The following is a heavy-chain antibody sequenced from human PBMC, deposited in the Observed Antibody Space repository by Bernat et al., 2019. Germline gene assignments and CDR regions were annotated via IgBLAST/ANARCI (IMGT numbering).Heavy chain of an antibody. Sequence: QVQLVQSGAEVKKPGSSVKVSCKASGGTFSSYAISWVRQAPGQGLEWMGGIIPIFGTANYAQEFQGRVTITADKSTSTAYMELSSLRSEDTAVYYCARVYCSSTSCYDYYYYMDVWGKGTTVTVSS. CDR3: ARVYCSSTSCYDYYYYMDV. J-gene: IGHJ6*03. V-gene: IGHV1-69*06. CDR2: IIPIFGTA. D-gene: IGHD2-2*01. CDR1: GGTFSSYA.